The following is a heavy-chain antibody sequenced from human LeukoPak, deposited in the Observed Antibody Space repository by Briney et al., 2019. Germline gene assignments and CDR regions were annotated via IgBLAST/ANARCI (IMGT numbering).Heavy chain of an antibody. Sequence: SVKVSCKASGGTFSSYAISWVRQAPGQGLEWMGRIIPILGIANYAQKFQGRVTITADKSTSTAYMELSSLRSEDTAVYYCARDRGASAVWFDPWGQGTLVTVSS. CDR3: ARDRGASAVWFDP. D-gene: IGHD3-10*01. CDR2: IIPILGIA. V-gene: IGHV1-69*04. J-gene: IGHJ5*02. CDR1: GGTFSSYA.